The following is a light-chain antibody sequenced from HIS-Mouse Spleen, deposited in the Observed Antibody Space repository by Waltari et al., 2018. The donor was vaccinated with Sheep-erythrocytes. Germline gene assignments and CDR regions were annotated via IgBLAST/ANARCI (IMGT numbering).Light chain of an antibody. Sequence: SYELTQPPSVPVSPGPTASITCPGNALPKQYAYWYQQKPGQAPVLVIYKDSERPSGIPERFSGSSSGTTVTLTISGVQAEDEADYYCQSADSSGTYVFGTGTKVTVL. CDR1: ALPKQY. V-gene: IGLV3-25*03. CDR3: QSADSSGTYV. J-gene: IGLJ1*01. CDR2: KDS.